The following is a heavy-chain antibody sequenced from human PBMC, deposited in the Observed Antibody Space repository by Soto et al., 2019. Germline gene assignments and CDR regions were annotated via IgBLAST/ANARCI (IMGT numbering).Heavy chain of an antibody. CDR1: GYNYSTYC. CDR3: AIHLGHYSSGYPDY. Sequence: GESLRISSKGSGYNYSTYCICGVSQMPGKGLEWIGIIFPSNSDPRCSPSFQGQVTISSDKSISTAXLQWNSLKASENAMYYCAIHLGHYSSGYPDYGGEGTLVTVSS. V-gene: IGHV5-51*01. D-gene: IGHD3-22*01. CDR2: IFPSNSDP. J-gene: IGHJ4*02.